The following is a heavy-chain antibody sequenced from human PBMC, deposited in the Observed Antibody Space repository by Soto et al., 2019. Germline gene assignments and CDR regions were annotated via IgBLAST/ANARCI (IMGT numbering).Heavy chain of an antibody. CDR2: LYYTGAA. CDR1: NGSISQYY. V-gene: IGHV4-59*01. J-gene: IGHJ4*02. CDR3: ARAFYSSDNDGYPVFDY. D-gene: IGHD5-18*01. Sequence: QVQLQESGPRLVKPSETLSLTCTVSNGSISQYYWNWIRQSPGKGLEWIGYLYYTGAATYNPSLKSRVNIAIDKSKTQFSLKLRSVTAADTAIYFCARAFYSSDNDGYPVFDYWGPGTLVPVSS.